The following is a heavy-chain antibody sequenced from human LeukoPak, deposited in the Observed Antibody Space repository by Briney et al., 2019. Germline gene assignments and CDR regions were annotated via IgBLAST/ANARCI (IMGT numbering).Heavy chain of an antibody. CDR2: VSPNSGNA. CDR1: GYTFTSYD. Sequence: ASVKVSCKASGYTFTSYDINWVRQATGQGLEWMGWVSPNSGNAGYAQKFRGRVTMTRNTSMSTAYMELSSLRSEDTAVYYCVRGSRWWELPKRPELYLDYWAQGTLVTVSS. CDR3: VRGSRWWELPKRPELYLDY. D-gene: IGHD1-26*01. J-gene: IGHJ4*02. V-gene: IGHV1-8*01.